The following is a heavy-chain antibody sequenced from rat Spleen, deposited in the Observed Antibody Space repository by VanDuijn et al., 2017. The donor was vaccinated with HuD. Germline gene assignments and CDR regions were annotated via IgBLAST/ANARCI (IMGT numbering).Heavy chain of an antibody. Sequence: EVQLVESGGGLVQPGRSLKLSCAASGFTFSNYDMAWVRQAPTKGLEWVASISTGGGNTYYRDSVKGRFTISRDNAKRTLYLQKDSLRSEDTATYYCARHGIYNNYGWFAYGGQGTLVTVSS. CDR3: ARHGIYNNYGWFAY. J-gene: IGHJ3*01. D-gene: IGHD1-10*01. CDR1: GFTFSNYD. CDR2: ISTGGGNT. V-gene: IGHV5S23*01.